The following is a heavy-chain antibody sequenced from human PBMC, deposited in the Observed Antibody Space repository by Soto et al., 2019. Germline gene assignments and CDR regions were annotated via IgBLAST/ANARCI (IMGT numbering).Heavy chain of an antibody. CDR2: IIPIFGTA. CDR1: GGTFSSYA. D-gene: IGHD1-7*01. Sequence: VASVKVSCKASGGTFSSYAISWVRQAPGQGLEWMGGIIPIFGTANYAQKFQGRVTITADESTSTAYMELSSLRSEDTAVYYCARDTAQYNWNYVLPLTYYYYGMDVWGQGTTVTVSS. V-gene: IGHV1-69*13. J-gene: IGHJ6*02. CDR3: ARDTAQYNWNYVLPLTYYYYGMDV.